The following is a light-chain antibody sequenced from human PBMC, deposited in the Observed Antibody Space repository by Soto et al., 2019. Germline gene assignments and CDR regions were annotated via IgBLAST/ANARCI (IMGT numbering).Light chain of an antibody. CDR3: ATWDGSLPGEV. CDR1: SSDIGGYNY. CDR2: EVN. V-gene: IGLV2-14*01. Sequence: QSVLTQPASVSGSPGQSITISCTGASSDIGGYNYVSWYQQHPGKAPKLMIYEVNSRPSGVSDRFSGSKSGTSGTLDITGLQTGDEADYYCATWDGSLPGEVFGGGTKLTVL. J-gene: IGLJ2*01.